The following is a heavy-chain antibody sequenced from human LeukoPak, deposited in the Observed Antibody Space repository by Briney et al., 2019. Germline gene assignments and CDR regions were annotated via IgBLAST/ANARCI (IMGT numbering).Heavy chain of an antibody. CDR1: GYTFTGYY. V-gene: IGHV1-2*02. D-gene: IGHD3-10*01. CDR3: ARTDGYGSGSYFVY. Sequence: ASVKVSCEASGYTFTGYYMHWVRQAPGQGLEWMGWINPNSGATNYAQKFQGRVTMTRDTSISTAYMELSSLRSEDTAVYYCARTDGYGSGSYFVYWGQGTLVTVSS. J-gene: IGHJ4*02. CDR2: INPNSGAT.